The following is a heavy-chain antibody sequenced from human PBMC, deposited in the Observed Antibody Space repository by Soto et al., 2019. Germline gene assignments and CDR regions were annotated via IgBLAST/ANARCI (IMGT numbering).Heavy chain of an antibody. D-gene: IGHD3-22*01. CDR3: AKNPGYYYDSTGYHFDY. J-gene: IGHJ4*02. V-gene: IGHV3-23*01. CDR1: EFTFSNYA. CDR2: ISYGGGTT. Sequence: XSLRLSCASSEFTFSNYAMRWVPQAPGNGREWVSAISYGGGTTYYADSVKGRFTISRDNSKNTLYLQMNSLRAADTAVYYCAKNPGYYYDSTGYHFDYWGQGTLVTVSS.